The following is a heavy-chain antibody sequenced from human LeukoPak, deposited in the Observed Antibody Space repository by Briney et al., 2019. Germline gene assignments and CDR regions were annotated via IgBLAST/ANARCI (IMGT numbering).Heavy chain of an antibody. Sequence: ASVKVSCKASGYTFTGYYMHWVRQAPGQGLEWMGWINPNSGGTNYAQKFQGRVTMTRDTSISTAYMELRSLRSDDTAVYYCARSGHCSGTSCYAEGVDYWGQGTLVTVSS. D-gene: IGHD2-2*01. V-gene: IGHV1-2*02. CDR2: INPNSGGT. J-gene: IGHJ4*02. CDR1: GYTFTGYY. CDR3: ARSGHCSGTSCYAEGVDY.